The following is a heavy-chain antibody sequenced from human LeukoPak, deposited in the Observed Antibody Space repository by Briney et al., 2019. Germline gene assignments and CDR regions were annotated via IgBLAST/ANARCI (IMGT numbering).Heavy chain of an antibody. J-gene: IGHJ4*02. CDR1: GFTVSNKY. CDR2: IYSGGNT. Sequence: GGSLRLSCAASGFTVSNKYMNWVRQAPGKGLEWVSVIYSGGNTYYADSVKGRFTISRGNSKNTLYLQMNSLRAEDTAVYYCARGGAANWGSLPDYWGQGTLVTVSS. CDR3: ARGGAANWGSLPDY. V-gene: IGHV3-53*01. D-gene: IGHD7-27*01.